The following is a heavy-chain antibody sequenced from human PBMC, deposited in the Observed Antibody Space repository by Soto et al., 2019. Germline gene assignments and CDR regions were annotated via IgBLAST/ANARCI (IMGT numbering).Heavy chain of an antibody. D-gene: IGHD4-17*01. Sequence: SETLSLTCTVSGGSISSYYWSWIRQPPGKGLEWIGYIYYTESTNYNPSLQSRVAISIDASKNQFSLRLSSVTAADTAVYYCATTYGASSGYFQNWGQGTLVTVSS. CDR1: GGSISSYY. J-gene: IGHJ1*01. V-gene: IGHV4-59*08. CDR2: IYYTEST. CDR3: ATTYGASSGYFQN.